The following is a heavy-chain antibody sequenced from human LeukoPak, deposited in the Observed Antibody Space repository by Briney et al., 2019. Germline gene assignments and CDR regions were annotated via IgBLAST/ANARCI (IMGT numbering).Heavy chain of an antibody. CDR3: ARDPGSFVVVPAAMGDY. J-gene: IGHJ4*02. V-gene: IGHV3-33*01. Sequence: GRSLRLSCAASGFTFSSYGMHWVRQAPGKGLEGVAVIWYDGSNKYYADSVKGRFTISRDNSKNTLYLQMNSLRAEDTAVYYCARDPGSFVVVPAAMGDYWGQGTLVTVSS. CDR2: IWYDGSNK. CDR1: GFTFSSYG. D-gene: IGHD2-2*01.